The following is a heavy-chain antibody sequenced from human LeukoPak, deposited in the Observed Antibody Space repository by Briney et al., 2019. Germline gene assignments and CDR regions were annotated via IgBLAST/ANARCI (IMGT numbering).Heavy chain of an antibody. CDR3: ARDEAEIDYYDSSGYYNWFDP. Sequence: SETLSLTCTVSGGSISSYYWSWIRQPAGKRLEWIGRIYTSGSTNYNPSLKSRVTMSVDTSKNQFSLKLSSVTAADTAVYYCARDEAEIDYYDSSGYYNWFDPWGQGTLVTVSS. CDR2: IYTSGST. J-gene: IGHJ5*02. CDR1: GGSISSYY. V-gene: IGHV4-4*07. D-gene: IGHD3-22*01.